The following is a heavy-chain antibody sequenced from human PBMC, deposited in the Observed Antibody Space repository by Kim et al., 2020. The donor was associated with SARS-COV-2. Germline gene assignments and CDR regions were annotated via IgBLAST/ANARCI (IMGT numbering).Heavy chain of an antibody. D-gene: IGHD3-10*01. Sequence: SETLSLTCTVSGGSISSYYWSWIRQPPGKGLEWIGYIYYSGSTNYNPSLKSRVTISADTSKNQFSLKLSSVTAADTAVYYCARLGYYGSGVDYWGQGTLVTVSS. CDR2: IYYSGST. V-gene: IGHV4-59*08. J-gene: IGHJ4*02. CDR3: ARLGYYGSGVDY. CDR1: GGSISSYY.